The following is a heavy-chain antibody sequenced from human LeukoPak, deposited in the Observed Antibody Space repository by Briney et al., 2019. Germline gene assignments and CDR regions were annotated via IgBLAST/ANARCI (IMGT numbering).Heavy chain of an antibody. V-gene: IGHV1-2*02. Sequence: ASVKVSCKASGYTFTGYYMHWVRQAPGQGLEWMGWINPNSGGTNYAQKFQGRVTMTRDTSISTAYMELSRLRSDDTAVYYCARDIGDYDFWSGYLSWFDPWGQGTLVTVPS. CDR1: GYTFTGYY. CDR3: ARDIGDYDFWSGYLSWFDP. CDR2: INPNSGGT. J-gene: IGHJ5*02. D-gene: IGHD3-3*01.